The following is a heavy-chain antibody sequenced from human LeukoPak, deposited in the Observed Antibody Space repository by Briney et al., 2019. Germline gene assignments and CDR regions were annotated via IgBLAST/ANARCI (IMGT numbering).Heavy chain of an antibody. CDR3: AKFYGDYYYYYYMDV. J-gene: IGHJ6*03. V-gene: IGHV3-21*04. Sequence: GGSLRLSCAASGFTASSNYMSWVRQAPGKGLEWVSSISSSSSYIYYADSVKGRFTISRDNAKNSLYLQMNSLRAEDTAIYYCAKFYGDYYYYYYMDVWGKGTTVTVSS. CDR1: GFTASSNY. D-gene: IGHD4-17*01. CDR2: ISSSSSYI.